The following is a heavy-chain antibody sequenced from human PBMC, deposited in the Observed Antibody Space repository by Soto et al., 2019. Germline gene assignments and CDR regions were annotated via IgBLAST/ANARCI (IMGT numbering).Heavy chain of an antibody. V-gene: IGHV3-72*01. CDR2: IRNKANRYSI. D-gene: IGHD3-16*01. Sequence: EVQLVESGGGLVQPGGSLRLSCAASGFTFSDHYMDWVRQAPGKGLEWDVRIRNKANRYSIQYGASVKGRYIVSRDDSQNSLYVQIHNLKTEDTASYYCVRVGVSGPPAGKVYDFWGQGTMVTVSS. CDR1: GFTFSDHY. J-gene: IGHJ3*01. CDR3: VRVGVSGPPAGKVYDF.